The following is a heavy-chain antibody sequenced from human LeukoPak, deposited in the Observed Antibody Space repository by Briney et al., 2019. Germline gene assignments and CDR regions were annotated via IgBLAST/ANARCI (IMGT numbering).Heavy chain of an antibody. D-gene: IGHD3-22*01. CDR2: INHSGST. J-gene: IGHJ3*02. CDR3: ARGLGDSSGPDAFDI. Sequence: SETLSLTCAVYGGSFSGYYWSWIRQPPGKGLEWIGEINHSGSTNYNPSLESRVTISVDTSKNQFSLKLSSVTAADTAVCYCARGLGDSSGPDAFDIWGQGTMVTVSS. CDR1: GGSFSGYY. V-gene: IGHV4-34*01.